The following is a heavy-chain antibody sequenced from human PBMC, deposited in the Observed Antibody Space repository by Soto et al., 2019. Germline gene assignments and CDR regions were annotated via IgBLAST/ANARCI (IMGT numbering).Heavy chain of an antibody. CDR2: IYPSGST. D-gene: IGHD5-12*01. V-gene: IGHV4-4*02. J-gene: IGHJ4*02. Sequence: QVQLQESGPGLVKPSGTLSLNCAVSGGSISSSNWWSWVRQPPGKGLEWIGEIYPSGSTNYNPSPKSRVTMSVDKAKDQYSLKLSSVTAADTAVYYCARGDSVYDPLDYLGQGTLVTVSS. CDR3: ARGDSVYDPLDY. CDR1: GGSISSSNW.